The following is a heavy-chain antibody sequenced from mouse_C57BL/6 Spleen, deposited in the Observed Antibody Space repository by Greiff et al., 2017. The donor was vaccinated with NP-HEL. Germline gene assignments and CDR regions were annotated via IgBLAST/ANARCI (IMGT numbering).Heavy chain of an antibody. D-gene: IGHD2-4*01. CDR1: GYSITSGYY. V-gene: IGHV3-6*01. J-gene: IGHJ3*01. CDR2: ISYDGSN. Sequence: DVHLVESGPGLVKPSQSLSLTCSVTGYSITSGYYWNWIRQFPGNKLEWMGYISYDGSNNYNPSLKNRISITRDTSKNQFFLKLNSVTTEDTATYYCAREVYYDYPWFAYWGQGTLVTVSA. CDR3: AREVYYDYPWFAY.